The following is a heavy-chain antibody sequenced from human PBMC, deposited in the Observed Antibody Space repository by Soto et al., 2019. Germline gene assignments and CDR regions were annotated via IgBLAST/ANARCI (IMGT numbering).Heavy chain of an antibody. CDR2: ISAYNGNT. Sequence: ASVKVSCKASGYTFTSYGISWVRQAPGQGLEWMGWISAYNGNTNYAQKLQGRVTMTTDTSTSTAYMELRSLRSDDTAVYYCARVTGLRFLEWLLPFDYWGQGTLVTVSS. CDR1: GYTFTSYG. J-gene: IGHJ4*02. D-gene: IGHD3-3*01. CDR3: ARVTGLRFLEWLLPFDY. V-gene: IGHV1-18*01.